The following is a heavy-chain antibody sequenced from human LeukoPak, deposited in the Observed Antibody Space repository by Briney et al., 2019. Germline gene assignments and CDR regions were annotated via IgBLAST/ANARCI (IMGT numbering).Heavy chain of an antibody. CDR1: GDSISSGSYY. V-gene: IGHV4-61*02. CDR2: IYTGGST. CDR3: ARSAYDSSGYYAY. D-gene: IGHD3-22*01. Sequence: SETLSLTCTVSGDSISSGSYYWSWIRQPADKGLEWIGRIYTGGSTDYNPSLRSRVTISVDTSKNQFSLKLSSVTAADTAVYYCARSAYDSSGYYAYWGQGTLVTVSS. J-gene: IGHJ4*02.